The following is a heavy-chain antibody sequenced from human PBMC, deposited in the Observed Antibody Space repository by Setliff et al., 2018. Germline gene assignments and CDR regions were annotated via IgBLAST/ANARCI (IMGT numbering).Heavy chain of an antibody. CDR1: GGSISSYY. CDR3: ARGPRGYGSGSYYATEYFQH. V-gene: IGHV4-4*08. D-gene: IGHD3-10*01. Sequence: SETLSLTCTVSGGSISSYYWSWIRQPPGKGLEWIGNINDSGSTYYNPSLQSRVTISVDTSKNQFSLKLSSVTAADTAVYYCARGPRGYGSGSYYATEYFQHWCQGTLVTVSS. CDR2: INDSGST. J-gene: IGHJ1*01.